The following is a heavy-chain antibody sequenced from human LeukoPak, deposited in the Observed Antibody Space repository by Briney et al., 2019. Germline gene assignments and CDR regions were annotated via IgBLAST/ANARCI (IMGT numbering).Heavy chain of an antibody. J-gene: IGHJ4*02. CDR3: ARQTGSGLFILP. CDR2: IYYSRST. Sequence: PSETLSLTCTVSGGSITESYWSWIRQSPGKGLEWIGHIYYSRSTNYNSSLKSRVTMSLDTSKNQFSLKLTSVTAADTAVYYCARQTGSGLFILPGGQGTLVTVSS. CDR1: GGSITESY. D-gene: IGHD3/OR15-3a*01. V-gene: IGHV4-59*08.